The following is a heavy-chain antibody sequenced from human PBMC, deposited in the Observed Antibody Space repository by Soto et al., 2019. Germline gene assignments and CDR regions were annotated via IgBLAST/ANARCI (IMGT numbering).Heavy chain of an antibody. CDR2: IIPIFGTA. Sequence: GASVKVSCKASGGTFSSYAISWVRQAPGQGLEWMGGIIPIFGTANYAQKFQGRVTITADESTSTAYMELSSLRSEDTAVYYCARRPITIFGVVRSYFDYCGQGTLVTVSS. CDR1: GGTFSSYA. D-gene: IGHD3-3*01. CDR3: ARRPITIFGVVRSYFDY. J-gene: IGHJ4*02. V-gene: IGHV1-69*13.